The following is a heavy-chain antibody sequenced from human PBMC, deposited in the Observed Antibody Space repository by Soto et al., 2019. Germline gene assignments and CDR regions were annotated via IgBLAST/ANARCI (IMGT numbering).Heavy chain of an antibody. D-gene: IGHD2-15*01. CDR2: IYYSGST. Sequence: QVQLQESGPGLVKPSETLSLTCTVSGGSVSSGGYYWSWVRQPPGKGLEWIGYIYYSGSTNYNPSLKSRVTISIDTSKNQFSLKLSSVTAADTAVYYCARDRNGGNFDYWGQGTLVTVSS. CDR3: ARDRNGGNFDY. CDR1: GGSVSSGGYY. V-gene: IGHV4-61*08. J-gene: IGHJ4*02.